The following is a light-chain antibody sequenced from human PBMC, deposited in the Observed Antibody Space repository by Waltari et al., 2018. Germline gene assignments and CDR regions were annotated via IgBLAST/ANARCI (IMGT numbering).Light chain of an antibody. CDR3: CSYTPNHWV. J-gene: IGLJ3*02. CDR2: DVT. Sequence: QSALTQPASVSGSPGQSITIPCTGPSSDIGAYDFVSWYQQHPGNAPNLIIFDVTNRPSGVSDRFSGSKSGNTASLTISGLQADDEAVYYCCSYTPNHWVFGGGTSLTVL. V-gene: IGLV2-14*03. CDR1: SSDIGAYDF.